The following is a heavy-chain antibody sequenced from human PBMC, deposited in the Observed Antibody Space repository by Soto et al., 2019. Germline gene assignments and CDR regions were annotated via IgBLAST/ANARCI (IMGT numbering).Heavy chain of an antibody. J-gene: IGHJ4*02. CDR1: GGSFSGYY. D-gene: IGHD3-10*01. CDR3: AREVGEGGSGSYPLDY. V-gene: IGHV4-34*01. CDR2: INHSGST. Sequence: QVQLQQWGAGLLKPSETLSLTCAVYGGSFSGYYWSWIRQPPGKGLEWIGEINHSGSTNYNPSLKSRVTISVDTSKNQFSLKLSSVTAADTAVSYCAREVGEGGSGSYPLDYWGQGTLVTVSS.